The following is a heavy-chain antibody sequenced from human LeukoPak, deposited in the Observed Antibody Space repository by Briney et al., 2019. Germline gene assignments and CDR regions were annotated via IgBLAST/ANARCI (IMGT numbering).Heavy chain of an antibody. Sequence: GGSLRLSCAASGFTFSSYWMSWVRQAPGKGLEWVANIKQDGSEKYYVDSVKGRFTISRDNAKNSLFLQMSRLRAEDTAVYYCAREKLSFFDSSGYSDHWGQGTLVTVSS. J-gene: IGHJ4*02. D-gene: IGHD3-22*01. CDR3: AREKLSFFDSSGYSDH. CDR2: IKQDGSEK. V-gene: IGHV3-7*01. CDR1: GFTFSSYW.